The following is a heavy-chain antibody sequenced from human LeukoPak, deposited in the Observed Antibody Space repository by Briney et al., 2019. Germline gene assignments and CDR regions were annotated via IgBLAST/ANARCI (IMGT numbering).Heavy chain of an antibody. CDR3: ARVSSSSWSDFFDY. CDR1: GFTFSSYS. Sequence: GGSLRLSCAASGFTFSSYSMNWVRQAPGKGLEWVSSISSSSSYIYYADSVKGRFTISRDNAKNSLYLQMNSLRAEDTAVYYCARVSSSSWSDFFDYWGQGTLVTVSS. J-gene: IGHJ4*02. D-gene: IGHD6-13*01. CDR2: ISSSSSYI. V-gene: IGHV3-21*01.